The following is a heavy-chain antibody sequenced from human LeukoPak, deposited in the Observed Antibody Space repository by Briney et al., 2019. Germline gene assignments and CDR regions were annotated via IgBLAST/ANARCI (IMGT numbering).Heavy chain of an antibody. D-gene: IGHD3-3*01. CDR1: GSTFTSYD. V-gene: IGHV1-8*01. CDR3: ARGDAGSGYYIDY. Sequence: ASVKVSCKASGSTFTSYDVNWVRQATGQRLEWMVWMNFNNGNTGYAQRFQGRNTMTKNTSISTAYMEISSLGSEDMAVYYCARGDAGSGYYIDYWGQGTLVTVFS. CDR2: MNFNNGNT. J-gene: IGHJ4*02.